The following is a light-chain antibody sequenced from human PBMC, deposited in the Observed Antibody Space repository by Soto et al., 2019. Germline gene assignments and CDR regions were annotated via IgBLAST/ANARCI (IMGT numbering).Light chain of an antibody. V-gene: IGKV3D-15*01. CDR1: QSFRGL. J-gene: IGKJ5*01. CDR3: QQYHNWLIT. CDR2: GAY. Sequence: SHAPPTLCYSTGERATLSCMASQSFRGLLAWYHQKPGQAPRLLIYGAYNRATGIPPRFSGSGSGTDFTLTISSLQSEDFAVYYCQQYHNWLITFGQGTRLEIK.